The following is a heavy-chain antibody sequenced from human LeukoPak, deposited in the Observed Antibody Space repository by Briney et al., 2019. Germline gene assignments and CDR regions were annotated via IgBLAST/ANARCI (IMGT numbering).Heavy chain of an antibody. V-gene: IGHV4-4*07. J-gene: IGHJ4*02. CDR3: AREEGYRPFDY. D-gene: IGHD3-16*02. Sequence: PSETLSLTCTVSGGSISSQYWSWIRQPAGKGLEWIGRIYTSGNTNYNPSLKSRVTMSVDTSKNQFYLKLSSVTAADTAVYYCAREEGYRPFDYWGQGTPVTVST. CDR1: GGSISSQY. CDR2: IYTSGNT.